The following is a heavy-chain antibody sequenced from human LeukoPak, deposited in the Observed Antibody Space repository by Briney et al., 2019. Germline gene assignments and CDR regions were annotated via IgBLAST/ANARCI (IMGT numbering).Heavy chain of an antibody. CDR2: LTSDGGGT. V-gene: IGHV3-23*01. CDR1: GFTFSSYD. J-gene: IGHJ4*02. D-gene: IGHD1-26*01. Sequence: GGSLRLSCAASGFTFSSYDMSWVRQAPGKGLEWVSSLTSDGGGTEYADSVKGRFTISRDNSKNTLYLQMNSLRAEDTALYFCAKSLVRWAFDYWGQGALVSVSS. CDR3: AKSLVRWAFDY.